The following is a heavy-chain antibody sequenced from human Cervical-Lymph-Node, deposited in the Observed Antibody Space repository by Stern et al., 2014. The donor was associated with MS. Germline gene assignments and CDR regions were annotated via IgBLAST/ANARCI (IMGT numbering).Heavy chain of an antibody. CDR1: GGSISSGNYY. Sequence: QVQLQESGPGLVKPSQTLSLTCTVSGGSISSGNYYWSWIRQPAGEGLEWIGRIYSGGSTQSNPSPKSRVTMSADTSPHHFSLRLNSVTAADTAVYYCARGNYDVLTDNGGHGFDIWGQGTMVTVSS. CDR2: IYSGGST. D-gene: IGHD3-9*01. J-gene: IGHJ3*02. CDR3: ARGNYDVLTDNGGHGFDI. V-gene: IGHV4-61*02.